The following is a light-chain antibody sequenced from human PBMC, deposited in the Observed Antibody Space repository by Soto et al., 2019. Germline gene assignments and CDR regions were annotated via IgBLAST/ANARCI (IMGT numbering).Light chain of an antibody. V-gene: IGKV1-8*01. CDR2: AAS. CDR3: QQYHDWPPWT. J-gene: IGKJ1*01. Sequence: IQVTQSPSSFSASTGDRVTITCRASQGISSYLAWYQQKPGKAPKLLIYAASTLQSGVPPRFSGSGSGTDFTLTISCLQSEDFAVYYCQQYHDWPPWTFGQGTKVDIK. CDR1: QGISSY.